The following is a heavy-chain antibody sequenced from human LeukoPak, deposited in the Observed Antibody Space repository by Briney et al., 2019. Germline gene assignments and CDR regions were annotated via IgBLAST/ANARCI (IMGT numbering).Heavy chain of an antibody. CDR3: ARGGGIAAALFSAWYDP. CDR2: INHSGST. Sequence: SETLSLTCAVYGGSFSGYYWSWIRQPPGKGLEWIGEINHSGSTNYNPSLKSRVTISVDTSKNQFSLKLSSVTAADTAVYYCARGGGIAAALFSAWYDPWGQGTLVTVSS. D-gene: IGHD6-13*01. CDR1: GGSFSGYY. J-gene: IGHJ5*02. V-gene: IGHV4-34*01.